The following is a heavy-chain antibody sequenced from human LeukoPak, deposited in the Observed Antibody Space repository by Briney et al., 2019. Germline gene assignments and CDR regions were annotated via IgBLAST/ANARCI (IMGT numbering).Heavy chain of an antibody. Sequence: TGGSLRLSCAASGFTFSSYSMNWVRQAPGKGLEWVSYISSSSSTIYYADSVKGRFTISRDNAKNSLYLQMNSLRVEDTAVYYCARGYKAGDFDYWGQGTLVTVSS. CDR2: ISSSSSTI. CDR1: GFTFSSYS. CDR3: ARGYKAGDFDY. J-gene: IGHJ4*02. D-gene: IGHD5-12*01. V-gene: IGHV3-48*01.